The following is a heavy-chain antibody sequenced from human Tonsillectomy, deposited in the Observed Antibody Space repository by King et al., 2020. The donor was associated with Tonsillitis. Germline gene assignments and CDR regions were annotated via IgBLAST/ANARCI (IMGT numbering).Heavy chain of an antibody. V-gene: IGHV3-74*02. CDR3: AAVPAASVEWPDRAEYFQH. Sequence: VQLVESGGGLVQPGGSLRLSCAASGFTFSSYWMHWVRQAPGKGLVWVSRINSDGSSTSYADSVKGRFTISRDNAKNTLYLQMNSLRAEDTAVYYCAAVPAASVEWPDRAEYFQHWGQGTLVTVSS. D-gene: IGHD2-2*01. CDR1: GFTFSSYW. J-gene: IGHJ1*01. CDR2: INSDGSST.